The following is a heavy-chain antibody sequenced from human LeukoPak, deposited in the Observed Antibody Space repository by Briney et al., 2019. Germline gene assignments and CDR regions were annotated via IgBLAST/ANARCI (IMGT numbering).Heavy chain of an antibody. CDR3: AKDYGDSV. J-gene: IGHJ4*02. D-gene: IGHD4-17*01. CDR2: ISYDGSNK. V-gene: IGHV3-30*18. CDR1: GFTFSSYG. Sequence: GGSLRLSCAASGFTFSSYGMHWVRQAPGKGLEWVAVISYDGSNKYYADSVKGRFTISRDNSKNTLYLQMNSLRAEDTAVYYCAKDYGDSVWGQGTLVTVSS.